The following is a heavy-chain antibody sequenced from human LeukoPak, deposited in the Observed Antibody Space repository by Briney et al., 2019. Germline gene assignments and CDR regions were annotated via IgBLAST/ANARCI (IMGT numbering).Heavy chain of an antibody. CDR1: GFTFNTYG. CDR3: AKGPDKVATIWYFDH. J-gene: IGHJ4*02. V-gene: IGHV3-30*18. D-gene: IGHD5-12*01. Sequence: SGGSLRLSCAASGFTFNTYGMHWVRQAPGKGLEWVAVISYDGSYKYYADSVKGRFTISRDNSKKTLYLQMDSLRGEDTAVYYCAKGPDKVATIWYFDHWGQGTLVTVSS. CDR2: ISYDGSYK.